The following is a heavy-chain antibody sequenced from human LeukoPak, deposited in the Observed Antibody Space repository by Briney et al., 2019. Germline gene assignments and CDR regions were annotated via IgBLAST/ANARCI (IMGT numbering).Heavy chain of an antibody. CDR2: IYSGGST. D-gene: IGHD4/OR15-4a*01. CDR1: GFTVSSNY. CDR3: ARRAGAYSHPYDY. Sequence: PGGSLRLSCAASGFTVSSNYMSWVRQAPGKGLEWVSVIYSGGSTYYSDSVKGRFTISRDNSKNTLYLQMNSLRAEDTAVYYCARRAGAYSHPYDYWGQGTLVTVSS. V-gene: IGHV3-53*01. J-gene: IGHJ4*02.